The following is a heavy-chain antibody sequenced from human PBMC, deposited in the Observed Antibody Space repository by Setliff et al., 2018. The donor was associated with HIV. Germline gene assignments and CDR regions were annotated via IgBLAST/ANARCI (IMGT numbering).Heavy chain of an antibody. J-gene: IGHJ3*02. Sequence: GESLKISCKGSGHSFTNHWVGWVRQMPANGLEWMGLIWPDDSDTIYSPSFQGQVTISRDNSKNTVFLQMNSLRAGDTAVYYCASSMVRRVSEAFDTWGQGTMVTVSS. CDR2: IWPDDSDT. V-gene: IGHV5-51*01. D-gene: IGHD3-10*01. CDR1: GHSFTNHW. CDR3: ASSMVRRVSEAFDT.